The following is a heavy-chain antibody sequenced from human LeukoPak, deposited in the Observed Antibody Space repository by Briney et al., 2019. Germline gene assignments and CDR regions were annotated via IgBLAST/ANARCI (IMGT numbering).Heavy chain of an antibody. J-gene: IGHJ6*02. V-gene: IGHV4-4*07. D-gene: IGHD5-12*01. Sequence: SETLCLTCTVSGGSISSYYWSWIRQPAGEGLEWIGRIYTSGSTNYNPSLKSRVTMSVDTSKNQFSLKLSSVTAADTAVYYCARDHGVATIEGYYYGMDVWGQGTTVTVSS. CDR2: IYTSGST. CDR1: GGSISSYY. CDR3: ARDHGVATIEGYYYGMDV.